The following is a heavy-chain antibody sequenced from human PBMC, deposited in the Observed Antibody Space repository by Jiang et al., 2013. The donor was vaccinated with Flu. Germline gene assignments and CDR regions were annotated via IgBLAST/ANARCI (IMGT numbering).Heavy chain of an antibody. D-gene: IGHD3-3*01. CDR3: TRNGYYSLDS. Sequence: GPGLVKPPGTLSLTCVVSGGSISSDNWWSWVRQPPGKGLEWIGEIYHSGSTNYNPSLKSRVTLSVDNSKNQFSLELNSVTAADTAVYYCTRNGYYSLDSWGQGTLVIVSS. V-gene: IGHV4-4*03. CDR2: IYHSGST. CDR1: GGSISSDNW. J-gene: IGHJ4*02.